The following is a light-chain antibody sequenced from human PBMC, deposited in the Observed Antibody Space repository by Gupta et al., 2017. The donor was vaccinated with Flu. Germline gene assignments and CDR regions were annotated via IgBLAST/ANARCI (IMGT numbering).Light chain of an antibody. J-gene: IGLJ3*02. CDR2: STT. CDR1: IGAVTSGYH. Sequence: VTPTCASSIGAVTSGYHPIWFQQKPGQSPRPLIYSTTNKHSWTPARFSGSLLGGKAALTVSGVQAEDEAEYYCLLDCGGARKWVFGGGTKVTVL. V-gene: IGLV7-43*01. CDR3: LLDCGGARKWV.